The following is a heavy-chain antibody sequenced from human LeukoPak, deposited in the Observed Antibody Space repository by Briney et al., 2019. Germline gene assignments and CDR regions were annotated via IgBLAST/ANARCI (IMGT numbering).Heavy chain of an antibody. CDR2: ISAYNGNT. V-gene: IGHV1-18*01. CDR3: ATTLRHYGVEGYYFDY. Sequence: ASVKVSCKASGYTVTNYGISWVRQAPGQGLEWMGWISAYNGNTNYAQKLQGRVTMTTDTSTSTAYMELRSLRSDDTAVYYCATTLRHYGVEGYYFDYWGQGTLVTVSS. J-gene: IGHJ4*02. D-gene: IGHD4-17*01. CDR1: GYTVTNYG.